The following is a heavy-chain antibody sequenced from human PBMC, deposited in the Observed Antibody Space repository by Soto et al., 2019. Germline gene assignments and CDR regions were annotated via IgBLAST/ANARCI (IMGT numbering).Heavy chain of an antibody. J-gene: IGHJ6*02. V-gene: IGHV1-69*06. CDR3: AREGNYSYYYGMDV. CDR2: IIPIFGTA. Sequence: SVKVSCKASGGTFSSYAICWVRQAPGQGLEWMGGIIPIFGTANYAQKFQGRVTITADTSISTAYMELSRLRSDDTAVYYCAREGNYSYYYGMDVWGQGTTVTVSS. CDR1: GGTFSSYA.